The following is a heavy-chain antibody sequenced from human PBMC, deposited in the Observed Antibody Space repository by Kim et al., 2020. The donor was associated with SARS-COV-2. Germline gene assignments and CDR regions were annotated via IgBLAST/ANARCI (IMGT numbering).Heavy chain of an antibody. CDR3: ARGFRDCIGGSCFWGAGGS. J-gene: IGHJ5*02. D-gene: IGHD2-15*01. CDR1: GFTFSTYE. V-gene: IGHV3-48*03. Sequence: GGSLRLSCAASGFTFSTYEMNWVRQAPGKGLEWVSYIGSSGSPIYYADSVKGRFTISRDNAKNSLYLQMNSLRPEDTAVYYCARGFRDCIGGSCFWGAGGSWGQGTLVTVSS. CDR2: IGSSGSPI.